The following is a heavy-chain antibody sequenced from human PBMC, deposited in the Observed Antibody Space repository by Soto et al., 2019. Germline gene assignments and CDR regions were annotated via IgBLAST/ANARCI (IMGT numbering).Heavy chain of an antibody. J-gene: IGHJ4*02. CDR1: GDSVPRNSAG. D-gene: IGHD6-19*01. Sequence: QTLSLTCAISGDSVPRNSAGWNWIRQSPSRGLEWLGRTYYRSKWYNEYAVSVKSRITINPDTSKNQFSLQLNSVTPEDTAVYYCARDNDYSSGWYGIDYWGQGAQVTVSS. CDR2: TYYRSKWYN. V-gene: IGHV6-1*01. CDR3: ARDNDYSSGWYGIDY.